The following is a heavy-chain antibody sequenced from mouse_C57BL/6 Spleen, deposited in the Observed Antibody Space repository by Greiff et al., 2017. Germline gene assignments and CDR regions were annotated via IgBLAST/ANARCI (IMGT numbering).Heavy chain of an antibody. Sequence: DVKLQESGPGLVKPSQSLSLTCSVTGYSITSGYYWNWIRQFPGNKLEWMGYISYDGSNNYNPSLKNRISITRDTSKNQFFLKLNSVTTEDTATYYCARDDGFFPYYAMDYWGQGTSVTVSS. CDR1: GYSITSGYY. V-gene: IGHV3-6*01. D-gene: IGHD2-3*01. CDR2: ISYDGSN. J-gene: IGHJ4*01. CDR3: ARDDGFFPYYAMDY.